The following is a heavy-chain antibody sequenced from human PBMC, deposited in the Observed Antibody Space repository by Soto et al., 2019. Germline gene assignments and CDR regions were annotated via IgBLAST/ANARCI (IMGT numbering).Heavy chain of an antibody. J-gene: IGHJ6*02. CDR2: ISYDGSNK. Sequence: GGSLRLSCAASGFTFSSYGMHWVRQAPGKGLEWVAVISYDGSNKYYADSVKGRFTISRDNSKNTLYLQMNSLRAEDTAVYYCAKDQASGSYYRYYGMDVWGQGTTVTVS. V-gene: IGHV3-30*18. CDR1: GFTFSSYG. CDR3: AKDQASGSYYRYYGMDV. D-gene: IGHD1-26*01.